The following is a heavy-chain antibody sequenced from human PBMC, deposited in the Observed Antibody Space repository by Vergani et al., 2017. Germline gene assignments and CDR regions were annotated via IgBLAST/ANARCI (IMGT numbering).Heavy chain of an antibody. D-gene: IGHD4-17*01. CDR2: IYWNDKK. Sequence: QITLKESGPTLVKPPQTLTLTCTFSVFSLSTSAVGVGWIRQPPGKALEWLTHIYWNDKKYFSPSLKSRLTITKDTSKNQVVLTMTNMDPVDTATYFCAHLTTPDNYFDYWCQGTLVTVSS. J-gene: IGHJ4*02. V-gene: IGHV2-5*01. CDR3: AHLTTPDNYFDY. CDR1: VFSLSTSAVG.